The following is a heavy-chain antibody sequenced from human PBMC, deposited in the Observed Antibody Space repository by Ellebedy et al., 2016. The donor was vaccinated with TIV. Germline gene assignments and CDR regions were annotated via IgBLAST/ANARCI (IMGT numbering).Heavy chain of an antibody. D-gene: IGHD1-26*01. CDR3: AKGGGSYLDSFDY. V-gene: IGHV3-23*01. Sequence: GESLKISCAASGFTFSSYAMSWVRQAPGKGLEWVSAISGSGGSTYYADSVKGRFTISRDNSKNTLYLQMNSQSAEDTAVYYCAKGGGSYLDSFDYWGQGTLVTVSS. J-gene: IGHJ4*02. CDR2: ISGSGGST. CDR1: GFTFSSYA.